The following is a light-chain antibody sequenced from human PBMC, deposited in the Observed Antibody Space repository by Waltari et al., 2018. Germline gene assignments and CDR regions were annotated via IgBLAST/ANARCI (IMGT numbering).Light chain of an antibody. J-gene: IGKJ1*01. CDR1: QSVGKY. CDR3: QKYVNLPAT. V-gene: IGKV3-20*01. Sequence: ESVLTQSPGTLSLSAGERATLSCRASQSVGKYLAWYQQKPGQAPRLLIYDASTRATGIPDRFSGSGSGTDFSLTISRLEPEDFAVYYCQKYVNLPATFGQGTKVEI. CDR2: DAS.